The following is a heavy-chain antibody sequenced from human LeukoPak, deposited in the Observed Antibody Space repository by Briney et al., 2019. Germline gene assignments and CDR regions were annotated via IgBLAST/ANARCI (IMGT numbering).Heavy chain of an antibody. J-gene: IGHJ4*02. Sequence: GGSLRLSCAASGFTFSSYSMNWVRQAPGKGLEWVSYISSSSSTIYYADSVKGRFTISRDNSKNTLYLQMNSLRGEDTALYYCAKDLRYATDYWGQGTLVTVSS. CDR2: ISSSSSTI. CDR1: GFTFSSYS. D-gene: IGHD5-12*01. V-gene: IGHV3-48*01. CDR3: AKDLRYATDY.